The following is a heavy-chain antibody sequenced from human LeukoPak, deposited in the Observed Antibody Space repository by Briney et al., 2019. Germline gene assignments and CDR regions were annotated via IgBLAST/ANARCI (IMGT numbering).Heavy chain of an antibody. Sequence: GGSLRLSCAASGFTVSSNYMSWVRQAPGKGLEWVSYISSSGSTIYYADSVKGRFTISRDNAKNSLYLQMNSLRAEDTAVYYCAREPTAGFYFDYWGQGTLVTVSS. J-gene: IGHJ4*02. CDR2: ISSSGSTI. D-gene: IGHD6-13*01. V-gene: IGHV3-11*04. CDR1: GFTVSSNY. CDR3: AREPTAGFYFDY.